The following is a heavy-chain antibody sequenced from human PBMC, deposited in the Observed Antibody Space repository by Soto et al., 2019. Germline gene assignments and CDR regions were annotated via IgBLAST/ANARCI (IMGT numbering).Heavy chain of an antibody. CDR1: GGTFSSYA. CDR2: IIPIFGTA. CDR3: ARVAFGRYCSSTSCRHHTFDC. J-gene: IGHJ4*02. Sequence: SVKVSCKASGGTFSSYAISWVRQAPGQGLEWMGGIIPIFGTANYAQKFQGRVTITADEYTSTAYMELSRLRSEDTAVYYCARVAFGRYCSSTSCRHHTFDCWGKGTLVTVSS. V-gene: IGHV1-69*13. D-gene: IGHD2-2*01.